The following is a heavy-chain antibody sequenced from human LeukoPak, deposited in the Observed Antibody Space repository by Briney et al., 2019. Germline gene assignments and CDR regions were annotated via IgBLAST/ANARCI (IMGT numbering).Heavy chain of an antibody. CDR3: ATVVRGVKNNWFDP. V-gene: IGHV1-69*06. Sequence: GASVKVSCKASGGTFSSYAISWVRQAPGQGLEWMGGIIPIFGTANYAQKFQGRVTITADKSTSTAYMELSSLRSEDTAVYYCATVVRGVKNNWFDPWGQGTLVTVSS. CDR2: IIPIFGTA. D-gene: IGHD3-10*01. CDR1: GGTFSSYA. J-gene: IGHJ5*02.